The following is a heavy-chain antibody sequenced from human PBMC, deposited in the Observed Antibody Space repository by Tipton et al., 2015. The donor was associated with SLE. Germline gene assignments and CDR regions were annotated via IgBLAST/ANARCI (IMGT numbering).Heavy chain of an antibody. V-gene: IGHV4-38-2*02. CDR2: IYQDGNT. Sequence: TLSLTCSVSGYSISSGYFWGWVRQPPGKGLEWIGTIYQDGNTYYNPSLKSRVTISLDVSRNQFSLILSSVTATDTAVYYCARGGGSYYDYWGQGTLVTVSS. D-gene: IGHD1-26*01. J-gene: IGHJ4*02. CDR3: ARGGGSYYDY. CDR1: GYSISSGYF.